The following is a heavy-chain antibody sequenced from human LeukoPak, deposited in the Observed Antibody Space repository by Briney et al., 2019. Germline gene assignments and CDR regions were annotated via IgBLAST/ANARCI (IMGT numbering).Heavy chain of an antibody. J-gene: IGHJ5*02. Sequence: PGGSLRLSCAASGFTFSSYSMNWIRQPPGKGLEWIGEINHSGSTNYNPSLKSRVTISVDTSKNQFSLKLSSVTAADTAVYYCARVGARITMVRGVTTSRNWFDPWGQGTLVTVSS. D-gene: IGHD3-10*01. CDR3: ARVGARITMVRGVTTSRNWFDP. V-gene: IGHV4-34*01. CDR1: GFTFSSYS. CDR2: INHSGST.